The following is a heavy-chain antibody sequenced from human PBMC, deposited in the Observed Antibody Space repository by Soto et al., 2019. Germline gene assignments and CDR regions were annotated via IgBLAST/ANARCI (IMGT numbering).Heavy chain of an antibody. J-gene: IGHJ3*02. CDR1: GDSVTGSSYY. D-gene: IGHD2-8*01. CDR3: ARRMVYASYDAFDI. V-gene: IGHV4-61*01. Sequence: SETLSLTCAVSGDSVTGSSYYWSWVRQSPGKGLEWIAYIYYGDCTNYSPSLMSRATISVDTSKNQFSLKLSSVTAADTAVYYCARRMVYASYDAFDIWGQGTMVTVSS. CDR2: IYYGDCT.